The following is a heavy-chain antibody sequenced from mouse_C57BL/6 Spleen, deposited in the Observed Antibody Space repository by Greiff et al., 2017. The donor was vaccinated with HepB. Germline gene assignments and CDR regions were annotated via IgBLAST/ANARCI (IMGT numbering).Heavy chain of an antibody. V-gene: IGHV1-80*01. D-gene: IGHD2-4*01. CDR1: GYAFSSYW. CDR2: IYPGDGDT. Sequence: LVESGAELVKPGASVKISCKASGYAFSSYWMNWVKQRPGKGLEWIGQIYPGDGDTNYNGKFKGKATLTADKSSSTAYMQLSSLTSEDSAVYFCASYYDYDEGYAMDYWGQGTSVTVSS. CDR3: ASYYDYDEGYAMDY. J-gene: IGHJ4*01.